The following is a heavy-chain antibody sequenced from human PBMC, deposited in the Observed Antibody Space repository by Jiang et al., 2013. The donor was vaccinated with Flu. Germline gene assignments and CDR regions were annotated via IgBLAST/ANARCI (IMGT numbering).Heavy chain of an antibody. CDR3: ARRHRYCSGSSCPLFDY. J-gene: IGHJ4*02. CDR1: GGSISSSNYY. CDR2: VHYSGNA. Sequence: GPGLVKPSETLSLTCTVSGGSISSSNYYWGWIRQPPGKGLDYIGSVHYSGNAYYNPSLQSRVTISADTSQNQFSLKLSSVTAADTAVYYCARRHRYCSGSSCPLFDYWGQGTLVTVSS. D-gene: IGHD2-15*01. V-gene: IGHV4-39*01.